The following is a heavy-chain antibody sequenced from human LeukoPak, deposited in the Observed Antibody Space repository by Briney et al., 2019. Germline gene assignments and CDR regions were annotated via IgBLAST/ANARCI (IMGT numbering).Heavy chain of an antibody. D-gene: IGHD7-27*01. CDR1: GFTFSSYA. Sequence: GGSLRLSCAASGFTFSSYAMSWVRQAPGKGLEWVSAISGSGGSTYYADSVKGRFTISRDNSKNTLYLQMNSLRAEDTAVYYCAIQRGQKTGDPRNYFDYWGQGTLVTVSS. CDR3: AIQRGQKTGDPRNYFDY. CDR2: ISGSGGST. V-gene: IGHV3-23*01. J-gene: IGHJ4*02.